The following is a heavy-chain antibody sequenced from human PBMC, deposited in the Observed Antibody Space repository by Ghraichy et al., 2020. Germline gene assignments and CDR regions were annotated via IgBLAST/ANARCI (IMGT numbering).Heavy chain of an antibody. Sequence: SETLSLTCAVYGGSFSGYYWSWIRQPPGKGLEWIGEINHSGSSNYNPSLKSRVTISVDTSKNQFSLKLSSVTAADTAVYYCARRGGGVLVGWYGRWFDPWGQGTLVTVSS. J-gene: IGHJ5*02. CDR3: ARRGGGVLVGWYGRWFDP. D-gene: IGHD6-19*01. V-gene: IGHV4-34*01. CDR1: GGSFSGYY. CDR2: INHSGSS.